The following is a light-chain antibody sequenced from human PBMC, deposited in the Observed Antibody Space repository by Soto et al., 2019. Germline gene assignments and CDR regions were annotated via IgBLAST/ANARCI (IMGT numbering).Light chain of an antibody. V-gene: IGKV1-39*01. CDR3: PHTYSTPRP. J-gene: IGKJ1*01. CDR2: AAS. Sequence: SLSASVGDRVTITCRASQNISNYLSWYQQRPGKAPKLLIYAASSLQGRVPSRFSGSGAGTDVSLTISILQAEDGVPYYSPHTYSTPRPFGQGTKVDIK. CDR1: QNISNY.